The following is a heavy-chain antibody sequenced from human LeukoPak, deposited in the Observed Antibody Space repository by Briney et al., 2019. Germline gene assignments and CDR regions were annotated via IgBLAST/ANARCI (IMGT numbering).Heavy chain of an antibody. D-gene: IGHD3-10*01. CDR2: IKSKTDGGTT. V-gene: IGHV3-15*01. Sequence: PGGSLRLSCAASGFTFSNAWMSWVRQAPGKGLEWVGRIKSKTDGGTTDYAAPVEGRFTISRDDSKNTLYLQMNSLKTEDTAVYYCTTAGLHYYGSVDYWGQGTLVTVSS. CDR3: TTAGLHYYGSVDY. J-gene: IGHJ4*02. CDR1: GFTFSNAW.